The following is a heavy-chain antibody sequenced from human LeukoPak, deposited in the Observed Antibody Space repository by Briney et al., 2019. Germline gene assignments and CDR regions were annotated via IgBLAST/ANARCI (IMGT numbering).Heavy chain of an antibody. J-gene: IGHJ4*02. Sequence: GGSLRLSCAASGFTFSSYSMNWVRQAPGKGLEWVSSISSSSSYIYYADSAKGRFTISRDNAKNSLYLQMNSLRAEDTAVYYCARDTYYDYVWGTDYWGQGTLVTVSS. CDR2: ISSSSSYI. CDR1: GFTFSSYS. CDR3: ARDTYYDYVWGTDY. D-gene: IGHD3-16*01. V-gene: IGHV3-21*01.